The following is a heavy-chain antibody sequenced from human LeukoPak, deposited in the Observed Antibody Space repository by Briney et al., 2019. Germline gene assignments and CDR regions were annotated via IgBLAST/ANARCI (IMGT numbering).Heavy chain of an antibody. D-gene: IGHD4-17*01. CDR3: ARASFTDYGDYAFDY. CDR1: GFTFSSYA. V-gene: IGHV4-59*01. CDR2: IYYSGST. Sequence: GSLRLSCAASGFTFSSYAMSWIRQPPGKGLEWIGYIYYSGSTNYNPSLKSRVTISVDTSKNQFSLKLSSVTAADTAVYYCARASFTDYGDYAFDYWGQGTLVTVSS. J-gene: IGHJ4*02.